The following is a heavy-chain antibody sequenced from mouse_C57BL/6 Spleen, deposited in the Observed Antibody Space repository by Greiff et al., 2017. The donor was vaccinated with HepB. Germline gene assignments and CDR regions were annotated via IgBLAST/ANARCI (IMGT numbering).Heavy chain of an antibody. CDR2: ISSGSSTI. CDR1: GFTFSDYG. V-gene: IGHV5-17*01. D-gene: IGHD1-1*01. Sequence: DVKLVESGGGLVKPGGSLKLSCAASGFTFSDYGMHWVRQAPEKGLEWVAYISSGSSTIYYADTVKGRFTISRDNAKNTLYLQMTSLRSEDTAMYYCARAYYGSRPYWYFDVWGTGTTVTVSS. CDR3: ARAYYGSRPYWYFDV. J-gene: IGHJ1*03.